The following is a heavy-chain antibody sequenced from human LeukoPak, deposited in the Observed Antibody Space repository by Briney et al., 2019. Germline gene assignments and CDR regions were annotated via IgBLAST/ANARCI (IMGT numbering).Heavy chain of an antibody. D-gene: IGHD1-7*01. CDR2: IIPIFGTA. J-gene: IGHJ4*02. Sequence: GASVKVSCKASNYTFIRYGITWVRQAPGQGLEWMGGIIPIFGTANYAQKFQGRVTITADKSTSTAYMELSSLRSEDTAVYYCATTSPYNWNYDAHHDGPFDYWGQGTLVTVSS. V-gene: IGHV1-69*06. CDR1: NYTFIRYG. CDR3: ATTSPYNWNYDAHHDGPFDY.